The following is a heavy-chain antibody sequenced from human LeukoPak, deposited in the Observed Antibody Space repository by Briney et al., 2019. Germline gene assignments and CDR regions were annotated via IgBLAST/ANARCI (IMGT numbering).Heavy chain of an antibody. D-gene: IGHD6-13*01. CDR3: ARTDGYSDY. CDR1: GVSINTYF. V-gene: IGHV4-59*01. J-gene: IGHJ4*02. CDR2: IYYSGST. Sequence: KPSETLSLTCTVSGVSINTYFWSWIRQPPGKGLEWIGYIYYSGSTNYNPSLKSRVTISVDTSKNQFSLKLSSVTAADTAVYYCARTDGYSDYWGQGTLVTVSS.